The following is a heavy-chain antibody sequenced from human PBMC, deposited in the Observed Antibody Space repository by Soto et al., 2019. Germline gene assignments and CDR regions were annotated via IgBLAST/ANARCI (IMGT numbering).Heavy chain of an antibody. V-gene: IGHV3-30*18. CDR2: ISYDGSNK. CDR1: GFTFSSYG. J-gene: IGHJ6*02. CDR3: AKDTAAAGRYYYYGMDV. D-gene: IGHD6-13*01. Sequence: QVQLVESGGGVVQPGRSLRLSCAAYGFTFSSYGMHWVRQAPGKGLEWVAVISYDGSNKYYADSVKGRFTISRDNSKNTLYLQMNSLRAEDTAVYYCAKDTAAAGRYYYYGMDVWGQGTTVTVSS.